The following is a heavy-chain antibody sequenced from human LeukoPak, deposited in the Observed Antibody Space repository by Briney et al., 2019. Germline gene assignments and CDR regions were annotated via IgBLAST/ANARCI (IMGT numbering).Heavy chain of an antibody. D-gene: IGHD3-3*01. Sequence: PGGSLRLSCAASGFTFSSYAMHWVRQAPGKGLEWVAVISYDGSNKYYADSVKGRFTISRDNSKNTLYLQMNSLRAEDTAVYYCAKESEDFGVEIDIWGQGTMVTVSS. CDR1: GFTFSSYA. CDR3: AKESEDFGVEIDI. V-gene: IGHV3-30-3*01. J-gene: IGHJ3*02. CDR2: ISYDGSNK.